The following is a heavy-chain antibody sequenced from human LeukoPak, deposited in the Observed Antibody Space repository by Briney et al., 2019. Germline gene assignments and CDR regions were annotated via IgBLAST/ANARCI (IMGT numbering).Heavy chain of an antibody. D-gene: IGHD5-18*01. CDR3: ARERYGYADYYYGMDV. CDR1: GGSISSGGYY. CDR2: IYYSGST. J-gene: IGHJ6*02. V-gene: IGHV4-31*03. Sequence: SQTLSLTCTVSGGSISSGGYYWSWIRQHPGKGLEWIGYIYYSGSTYYNPSLKSRVTISVDTSKNQFSLKLSSVTAADTAVYYCARERYGYADYYYGMDVWGQGTTVTVSS.